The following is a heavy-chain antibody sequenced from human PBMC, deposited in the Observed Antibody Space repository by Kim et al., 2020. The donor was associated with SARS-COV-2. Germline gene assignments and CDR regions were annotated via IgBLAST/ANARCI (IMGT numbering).Heavy chain of an antibody. Sequence: KIRVTISVDTSKNQFSLKLSSVTAADTAVYYCAREGQLLWFGDPNYYFDYWGQGTLVTVSS. CDR3: AREGQLLWFGDPNYYFDY. D-gene: IGHD3-10*01. J-gene: IGHJ4*02. V-gene: IGHV4-59*01.